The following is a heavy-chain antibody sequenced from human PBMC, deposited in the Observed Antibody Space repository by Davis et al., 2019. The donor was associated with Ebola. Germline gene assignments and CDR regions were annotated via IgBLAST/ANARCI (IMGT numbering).Heavy chain of an antibody. CDR2: IYYSGFI. CDR3: ARLGRPTPIDYYSFDY. CDR1: GGSISGYV. Sequence: GSLRLSCSVSGGSISGYVWSWVRQSPGRGLEFIAYIYYSGFINYNPSLESRVIISLDTSKRQFSLKLNSVTAADTAVYYCARLGRPTPIDYYSFDYWGQGTLVTVSS. D-gene: IGHD3-10*01. J-gene: IGHJ4*02. V-gene: IGHV4-59*01.